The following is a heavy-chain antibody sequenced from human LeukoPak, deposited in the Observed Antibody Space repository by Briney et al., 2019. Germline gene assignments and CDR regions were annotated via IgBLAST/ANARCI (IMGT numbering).Heavy chain of an antibody. CDR1: GFTFDDYA. D-gene: IGHD2-21*01. Sequence: GGSLRLSCAASGFTFDDYAMHWVRQAPGKGLEWVSGISWNSGSIGYADSVKGRFTISRDNAKNSLYLQMNSLRVEDTALYYCIKELRPGGADVWGQGTMVTVSS. V-gene: IGHV3-9*01. CDR2: ISWNSGSI. CDR3: IKELRPGGADV. J-gene: IGHJ6*02.